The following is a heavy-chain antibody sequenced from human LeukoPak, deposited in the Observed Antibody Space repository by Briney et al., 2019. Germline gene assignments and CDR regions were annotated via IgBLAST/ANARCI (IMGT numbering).Heavy chain of an antibody. CDR3: AALGYSYGFDY. D-gene: IGHD5-18*01. Sequence: SETLSLTCTVSGGSISSYYWSWIRQPPGKGLEWIGYIYYSGSTNYNPSLKSRVTISVDTSKNQFSLKLSSVTAADTAVHYCAALGYSYGFDYWGQGTLVTVSS. CDR2: IYYSGST. V-gene: IGHV4-59*01. J-gene: IGHJ4*02. CDR1: GGSISSYY.